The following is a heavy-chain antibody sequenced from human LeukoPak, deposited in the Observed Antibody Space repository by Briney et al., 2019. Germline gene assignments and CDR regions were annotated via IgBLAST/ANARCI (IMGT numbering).Heavy chain of an antibody. CDR3: ARDGSPDYYGSGSYNY. CDR1: GFTFSSYG. V-gene: IGHV3-30*02. Sequence: GGSLRLSCAASGFTFSSYGMHWVRQAPGKGLEWVAFIRYDGSNKYYADSVKGRFTISRDNSKNTLYLQMNSLRAEDTAVYYCARDGSPDYYGSGSYNYWGQGTLVTVSS. J-gene: IGHJ4*02. D-gene: IGHD3-10*01. CDR2: IRYDGSNK.